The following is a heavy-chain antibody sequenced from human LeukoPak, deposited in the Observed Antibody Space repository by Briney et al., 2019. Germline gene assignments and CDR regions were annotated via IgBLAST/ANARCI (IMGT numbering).Heavy chain of an antibody. CDR3: ARRPYSSSSHYSDY. D-gene: IGHD6-6*01. Sequence: GGSLRLSCAASGFSFDDYGTSWVRQVPGKGLEWVSGINWKGGSTVYADSVKGRFTISRDNAKNSLYLEMNSLRAEDTALYHCARRPYSSSSHYSDYWGQGTLVTVSS. CDR1: GFSFDDYG. CDR2: INWKGGST. V-gene: IGHV3-20*01. J-gene: IGHJ4*02.